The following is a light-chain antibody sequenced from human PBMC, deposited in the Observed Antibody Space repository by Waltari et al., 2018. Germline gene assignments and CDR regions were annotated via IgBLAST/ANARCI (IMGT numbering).Light chain of an antibody. CDR3: ATWDDSLNGRV. Sequence: QSVLTQPPSASGTPGQRVTISCSGNSSNLGINTVTWYQQLPGTAPKLLIYANYHRPSGVPDRFSASKSDTSASLAISGLQSEDEADYFCATWDDSLNGRVFGGGTKLAVL. CDR2: ANY. V-gene: IGLV1-44*01. J-gene: IGLJ3*02. CDR1: SSNLGINT.